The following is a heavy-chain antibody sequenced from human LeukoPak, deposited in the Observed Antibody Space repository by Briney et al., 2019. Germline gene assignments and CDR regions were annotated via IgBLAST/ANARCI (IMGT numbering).Heavy chain of an antibody. CDR2: IYHSGST. D-gene: IGHD2-2*01. CDR1: GGSISDIINY. V-gene: IGHV4-39*07. Sequence: PSETLSLTCTVSGGSISDIINYWGWIRQPPGKGLEWIGSIYHSGSTYYNPSLKSRVTISVDTSKNQFSLKLSSVTAADTAVYYCARVWREDIVVVPAAMFDYWGQGTLVTVSS. J-gene: IGHJ4*02. CDR3: ARVWREDIVVVPAAMFDY.